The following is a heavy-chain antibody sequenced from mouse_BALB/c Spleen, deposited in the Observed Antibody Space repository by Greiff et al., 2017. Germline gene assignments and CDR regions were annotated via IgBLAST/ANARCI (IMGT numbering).Heavy chain of an antibody. D-gene: IGHD1-1*01. Sequence: VQLQQPGAELVRPGASVKLSCKASGYTFTSYWINWVKQRPGQGLEWIGNIYPSDSYTNYNQKFKVKATLTVDKSSSTAYMQLSSPTSEDSAVYYCTRWGTTVVADYWGQGTTLTVSS. CDR3: TRWGTTVVADY. CDR2: IYPSDSYT. J-gene: IGHJ2*01. V-gene: IGHV1-69*02. CDR1: GYTFTSYW.